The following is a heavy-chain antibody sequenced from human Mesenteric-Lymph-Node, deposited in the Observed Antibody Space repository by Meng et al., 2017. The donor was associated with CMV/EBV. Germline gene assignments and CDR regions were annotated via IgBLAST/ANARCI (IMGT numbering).Heavy chain of an antibody. V-gene: IGHV3-21*01. CDR2: ISSSSSYI. CDR3: ATDLRGGPSGMDV. D-gene: IGHD3-16*01. CDR1: GFTFSSYS. Sequence: GESLKISCAASGFTFSSYSMNWVRQAPGKGLEWVSSISSSSSYIYYADSVKGRFTISRDNAKNSLYLQMNSLRAEDTAVYYCATDLRGGPSGMDVWGQGTTVTVSS. J-gene: IGHJ6*02.